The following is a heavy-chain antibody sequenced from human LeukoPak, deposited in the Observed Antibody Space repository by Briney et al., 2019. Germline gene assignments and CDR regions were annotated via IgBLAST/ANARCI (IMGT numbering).Heavy chain of an antibody. Sequence: WVRQPPGKGLEWIGSIDYSGNTYYNPSLESRVTISVDTSKNQFSLKLNSVTAADTAVHYCARDRSVEMATFAFDIWGQGTMVTVSS. J-gene: IGHJ3*02. CDR3: ARDRSVEMATFAFDI. CDR2: IDYSGNT. V-gene: IGHV4-39*07. D-gene: IGHD5-24*01.